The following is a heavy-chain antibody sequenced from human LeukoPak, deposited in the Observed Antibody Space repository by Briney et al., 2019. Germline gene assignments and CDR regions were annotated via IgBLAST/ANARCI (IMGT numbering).Heavy chain of an antibody. V-gene: IGHV3-15*01. CDR3: ARAAPVTYDYVWGSYRQRGYGMDV. J-gene: IGHJ6*02. Sequence: PGGSLRLSCAASGFTFSNAWMSWVRQAPGKGLEWVGRIKSKTDGGTTDYAAPVKGRFTISRDNAKNSLYLQMNSLRAEDTAVYYCARAAPVTYDYVWGSYRQRGYGMDVWGQGTTVTVSS. CDR1: GFTFSNAW. CDR2: IKSKTDGGTT. D-gene: IGHD3-16*02.